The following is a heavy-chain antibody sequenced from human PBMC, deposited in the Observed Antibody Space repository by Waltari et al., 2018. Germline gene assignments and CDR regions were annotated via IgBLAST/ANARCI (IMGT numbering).Heavy chain of an antibody. D-gene: IGHD5-12*01. CDR2: IYYGGST. CDR1: GGSISSSSYY. Sequence: QLQLQESGPGLVKPSETLSLTCTVSGGSISSSSYYWGWIRQPPGKGREWIGSIYYGGSTYYNPSLKSRVTISVDTSKNQFSLKLSSVTAADTAVYYCAGRSAVATFDYWGQGTLVTVSS. V-gene: IGHV4-39*01. J-gene: IGHJ4*02. CDR3: AGRSAVATFDY.